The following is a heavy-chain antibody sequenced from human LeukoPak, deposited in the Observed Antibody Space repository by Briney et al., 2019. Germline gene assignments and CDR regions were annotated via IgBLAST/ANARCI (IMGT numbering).Heavy chain of an antibody. CDR1: QFTFSSHA. CDR3: ARGGTYYYQYYYMDV. V-gene: IGHV3-30*01. D-gene: IGHD3-16*01. CDR2: MSFDGSHI. J-gene: IGHJ6*03. Sequence: PGGSLRLSCAASQFTFSSHAMNWVRQALGKGLDWVAVMSFDGSHIYYADSVKGRFTISRDNSKNTLFLQMNSLNADDTAVYYCARGGTYYYQYYYMDVWGKGTTVTVSS.